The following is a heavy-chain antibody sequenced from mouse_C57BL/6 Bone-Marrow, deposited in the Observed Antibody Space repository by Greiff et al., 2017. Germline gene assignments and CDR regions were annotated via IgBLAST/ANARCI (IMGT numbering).Heavy chain of an antibody. CDR3: VRHEVVDYYAMDY. Sequence: EVKLMESGGGLVQPKGSLKLSCAASGFSFNTYAMNWVRQAPGKGLEWVARIRSKSNNYATYYADSVKDRFTISRDDSESMLYLQMNNLKTEDTAMYYCVRHEVVDYYAMDYWGQGTSVTVSS. CDR2: IRSKSNNYAT. J-gene: IGHJ4*01. CDR1: GFSFNTYA. D-gene: IGHD1-1*01. V-gene: IGHV10-1*01.